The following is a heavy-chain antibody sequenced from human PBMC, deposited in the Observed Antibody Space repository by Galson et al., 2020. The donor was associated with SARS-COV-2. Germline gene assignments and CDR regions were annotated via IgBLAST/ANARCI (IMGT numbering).Heavy chain of an antibody. Sequence: LSLTCAASGFTFSSYAMSWVRQAPGKGLEWVSAISGSGGSTYYADSVKGRFTISRDNSKNTLYLQMNSLRAEDTAVYYCAKVGGWYDVDYWGQRTLVTVSS. CDR1: GFTFSSYA. V-gene: IGHV3-23*01. CDR3: AKVGGWYDVDY. D-gene: IGHD6-19*01. J-gene: IGHJ4*02. CDR2: ISGSGGST.